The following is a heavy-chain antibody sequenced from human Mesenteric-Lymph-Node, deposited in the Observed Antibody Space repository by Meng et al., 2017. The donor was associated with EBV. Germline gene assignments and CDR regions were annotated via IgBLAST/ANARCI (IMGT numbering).Heavy chain of an antibody. CDR3: AKTGSSGWSDLDY. J-gene: IGHJ4*02. V-gene: IGHV4-4*02. CDR1: GDSLTSTNW. CDR2: INHSGST. D-gene: IGHD6-19*01. Sequence: QVQLQESGPGLVKPSGTLSLTCAVSGDSLTSTNWWSWVRQPPGKGLEWIGEINHSGSTNYNPSLKSRVTISLDTSKNQISLKLTSVTAADTAVYYCAKTGSSGWSDLDYWGRGILVTVSS.